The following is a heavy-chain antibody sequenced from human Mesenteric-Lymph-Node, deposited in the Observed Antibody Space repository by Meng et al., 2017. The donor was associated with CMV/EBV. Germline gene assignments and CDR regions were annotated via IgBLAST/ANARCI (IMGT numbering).Heavy chain of an antibody. D-gene: IGHD1-26*01. CDR3: ARLGATGCYYGMDV. CDR1: GFTFSSYS. J-gene: IGHJ6*02. Sequence: GGSLRLSCAASGFTFSSYSMNWVRQAPGKGLEWVSSISSSSSYIYYADSVKGRFTISRDNAKNSLYLQMNSLRAEDTAVYYCARLGATGCYYGMDVWGQGTTVTVSS. V-gene: IGHV3-21*01. CDR2: ISSSSSYI.